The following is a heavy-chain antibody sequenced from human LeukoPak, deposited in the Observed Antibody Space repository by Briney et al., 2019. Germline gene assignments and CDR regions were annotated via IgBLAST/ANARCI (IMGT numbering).Heavy chain of an antibody. Sequence: ASVKVSCKASGYTFTSYGISWVRQAPGQGLEGMGFISAYNGNTIYAQKLQGRVTMTTDTSTSTAYMELRSLRSDDTAVYYCARDWEYCSSTSCLDDYWGQGTLVTVSS. CDR1: GYTFTSYG. V-gene: IGHV1-18*04. D-gene: IGHD2-2*01. CDR3: ARDWEYCSSTSCLDDY. CDR2: ISAYNGNT. J-gene: IGHJ4*02.